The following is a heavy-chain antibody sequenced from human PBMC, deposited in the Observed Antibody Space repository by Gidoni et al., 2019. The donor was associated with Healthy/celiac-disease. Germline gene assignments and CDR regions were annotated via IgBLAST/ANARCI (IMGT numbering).Heavy chain of an antibody. CDR3: ARAALVGEPDY. Sequence: QVQLQESGPGLGKPSETLSLTCTLSGGSISSYYWSWSRQPPGKGLEWIGYIYYSGSTNYNPSRKSRVTISVDTSKNQFSLKLSSVTAADTAVYYCARAALVGEPDYWGQGTLVTVSS. V-gene: IGHV4-59*01. D-gene: IGHD1-26*01. J-gene: IGHJ4*02. CDR2: IYYSGST. CDR1: GGSISSYY.